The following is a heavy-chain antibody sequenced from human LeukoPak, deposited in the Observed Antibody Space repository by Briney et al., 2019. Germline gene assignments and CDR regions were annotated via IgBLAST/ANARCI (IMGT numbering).Heavy chain of an antibody. CDR2: INPNSGGT. D-gene: IGHD1-26*01. CDR1: GYTFTGYY. Sequence: ASVKVSCKASGYTFTGYYMHWVRQAPGHGLEWMGWINPNSGGTNYAQKLQGRVTMTRDTSISTAYMELSRLRSDDTAVYYCARDKVGATTRSIDYWGQGTLVTVSS. V-gene: IGHV1-2*02. CDR3: ARDKVGATTRSIDY. J-gene: IGHJ4*02.